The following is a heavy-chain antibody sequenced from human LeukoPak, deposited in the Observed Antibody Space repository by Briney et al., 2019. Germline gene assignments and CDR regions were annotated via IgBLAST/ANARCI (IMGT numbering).Heavy chain of an antibody. CDR3: ARARYDSSGYYYNKNGMDV. CDR1: GYTLTELS. CDR2: FDPEDCET. J-gene: IGHJ6*02. D-gene: IGHD3-22*01. Sequence: ASVKVSCKVSGYTLTELSMHWVRQAPGKGLEWMGGFDPEDCETIYAQKLQGRVTMTTDTSTSTAYIELRSLRSDVTAVYYCARARYDSSGYYYNKNGMDVWGQGTTVTVSS. V-gene: IGHV1-24*01.